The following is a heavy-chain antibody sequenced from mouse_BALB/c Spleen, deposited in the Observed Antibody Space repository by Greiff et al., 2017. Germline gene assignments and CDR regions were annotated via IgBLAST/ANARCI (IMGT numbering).Heavy chain of an antibody. V-gene: IGHV1S41*01. CDR3: ARGRDYGNFFAY. CDR1: GYTFTSYW. D-gene: IGHD2-1*01. CDR2: IAPGSGST. J-gene: IGHJ3*01. Sequence: DLVKPGASVTLSCKASGYTFTSYWINWIKQRPGQGLEWIGRIAPGSGSTYYNEMFKGKATLTVDTSSSTAYIQLSSLSSEDSAVYFCARGRDYGNFFAYWGQGTLVTVSA.